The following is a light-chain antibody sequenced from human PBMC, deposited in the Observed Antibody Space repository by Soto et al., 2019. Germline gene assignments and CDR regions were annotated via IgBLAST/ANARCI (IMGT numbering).Light chain of an antibody. CDR3: DSYAGSNNHV. V-gene: IGLV2-8*01. Sequence: QSVLTQPPSASGSPGQSVTISCTGTSSDVGRYNFVSWYQHHPGKAPKLLIYDVNKRPSGVPDRFSGSKSGNTASLTVSGLQAEEEADYYCDSYAGSNNHVFGTGTKVTVL. J-gene: IGLJ1*01. CDR1: SSDVGRYNF. CDR2: DVN.